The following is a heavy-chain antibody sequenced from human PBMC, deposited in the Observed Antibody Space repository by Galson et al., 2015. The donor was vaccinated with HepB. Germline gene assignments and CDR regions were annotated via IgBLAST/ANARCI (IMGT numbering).Heavy chain of an antibody. D-gene: IGHD6-13*01. CDR2: IETKGSNYAT. Sequence: SLRLSCAASGFGFDTHAMSWVRQTSGKGLEWVGRIETKGSNYATAYVASVKGRFTISRDDSKNTAYLQMHSLRTEDTAVYYCIRMGDLSGYSSTWGQGTLVTVSS. V-gene: IGHV3-73*01. CDR3: IRMGDLSGYSST. J-gene: IGHJ5*02. CDR1: GFGFDTHA.